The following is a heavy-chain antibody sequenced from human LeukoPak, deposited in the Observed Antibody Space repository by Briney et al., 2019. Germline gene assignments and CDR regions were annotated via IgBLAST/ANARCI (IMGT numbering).Heavy chain of an antibody. V-gene: IGHV3-21*04. Sequence: GGSLRLSCAASGFTFSSYSMNWVRQAPGKGLEWVSFISSSSSYIYYADSVKGRFTISRDNAKNSLYLQVNSLRAEDTAVYYCARGPPTAQYFQHWGQGTLVTVSS. J-gene: IGHJ1*01. D-gene: IGHD1-1*01. CDR1: GFTFSSYS. CDR2: ISSSSSYI. CDR3: ARGPPTAQYFQH.